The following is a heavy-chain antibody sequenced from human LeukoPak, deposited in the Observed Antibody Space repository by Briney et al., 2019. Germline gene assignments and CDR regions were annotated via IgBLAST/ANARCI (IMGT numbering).Heavy chain of an antibody. CDR1: GFXFSGHW. D-gene: IGHD5-12*01. CDR2: ISSDGSTT. J-gene: IGHJ4*02. V-gene: IGHV3-74*01. Sequence: GGSLRLSCAASGFXFSGHWIHWVRQAPGEGLVWVSGISSDGSTTNYADSVKGRFTISRDNARNTLYLQMSSLSAEDTAVYYCVRDQAGSGYDGEFDNWGQGTLVTVSS. CDR3: VRDQAGSGYDGEFDN.